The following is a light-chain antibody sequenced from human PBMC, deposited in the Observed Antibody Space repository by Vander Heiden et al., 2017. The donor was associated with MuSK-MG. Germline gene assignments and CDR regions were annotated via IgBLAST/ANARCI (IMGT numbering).Light chain of an antibody. J-gene: IGKJ1*01. Sequence: DIQMTQSPSTLSASVGDRVTITCRASQSISSWLAWYQQKPGKAPKLLIYKASSSESGVPSRLSRCGSGTEFTLTISSLQPDDFTTYYCQQDYSYSKTFGQGTKLEIK. CDR3: QQDYSYSKT. CDR2: KAS. V-gene: IGKV1-5*03. CDR1: QSISSW.